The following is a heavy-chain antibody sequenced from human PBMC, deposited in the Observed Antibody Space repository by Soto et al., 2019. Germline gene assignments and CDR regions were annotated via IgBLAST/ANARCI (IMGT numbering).Heavy chain of an antibody. CDR1: GFTFSGYS. V-gene: IGHV3-21*01. J-gene: IGHJ6*02. CDR3: ARGFRNGFNV. CDR2: ISGPSIYI. Sequence: EVPQVESGGGLVKPGGSLRLSCVASGFTFSGYSINWVRQAPGKGLEWVSYISGPSIYIYYADSVKGRFTISRDNAKSAVYLQMNSLRAEDTAVYYCARGFRNGFNVWGQGTTVSVSS. D-gene: IGHD2-8*01.